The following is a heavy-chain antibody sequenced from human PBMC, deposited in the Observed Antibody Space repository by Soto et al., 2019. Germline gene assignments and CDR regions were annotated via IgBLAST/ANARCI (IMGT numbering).Heavy chain of an antibody. CDR1: GFTFSSYA. Sequence: GGSLRLSCSASGFTFSSYAMHWVRQAPGKGLEYVSAISSNGGSTYYADSVKGRFTISRDNSKNTLYLQMSSLRAEDTAVYYCVKGPQQWLVRVWLDPWGQGTLVTVSS. D-gene: IGHD6-19*01. V-gene: IGHV3-64D*06. J-gene: IGHJ5*02. CDR3: VKGPQQWLVRVWLDP. CDR2: ISSNGGST.